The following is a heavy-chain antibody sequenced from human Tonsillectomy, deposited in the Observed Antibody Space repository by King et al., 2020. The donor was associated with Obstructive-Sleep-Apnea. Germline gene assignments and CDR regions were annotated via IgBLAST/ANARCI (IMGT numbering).Heavy chain of an antibody. CDR2: IFSGGST. J-gene: IGHJ4*02. CDR3: ARPYYYYGSGSYTH. D-gene: IGHD3-10*01. V-gene: IGHV3-66*01. CDR1: VFTVSSNY. Sequence: VQLVESGGGLVQPGGSLRLSCVASVFTVSSNYMSWVRQAPGKGLEWVSVIFSGGSTYYADSVKGRFTISRDNSKNTLYLQMNSLRAEDTAVYYCARPYYYYGSGSYTHWGQGTLVTVSS.